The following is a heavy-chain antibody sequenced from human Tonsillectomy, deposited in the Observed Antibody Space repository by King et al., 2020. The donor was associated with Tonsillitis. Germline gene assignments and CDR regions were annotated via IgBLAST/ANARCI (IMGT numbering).Heavy chain of an antibody. Sequence: QLQESGPGLVKPSQTLSLNCTVSGGSITSAGYYWSWIRQHPGKGLEWIGYISYSGNTFYNPSLRSPLSISADTSKNQFSLKVSSVNAADTAVYYCASSSLPYYYHYMDVWGKGTTVTVSS. CDR3: ASSSLPYYYHYMDV. V-gene: IGHV4-31*01. CDR2: ISYSGNT. D-gene: IGHD5/OR15-5a*01. CDR1: GGSITSAGYY. J-gene: IGHJ6*03.